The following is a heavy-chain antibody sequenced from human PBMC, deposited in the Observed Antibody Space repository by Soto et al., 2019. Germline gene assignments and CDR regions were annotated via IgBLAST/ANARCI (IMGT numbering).Heavy chain of an antibody. J-gene: IGHJ6*02. CDR2: IIPMFGTA. V-gene: IGHV1-69*06. CDR1: GGSFSNHA. CDR3: ARGDDFDYYYGVDV. Sequence: QVQLVQSGAEVKKPGSSVKVSCKASGGSFSNHAISWVRQAPGQGLEWMGGIIPMFGTANYAQRFQGRVTTPADKYTNPAYMELTSLTSEDTAVYYCARGDDFDYYYGVDVWGQGTTVTVSS. D-gene: IGHD3-16*01.